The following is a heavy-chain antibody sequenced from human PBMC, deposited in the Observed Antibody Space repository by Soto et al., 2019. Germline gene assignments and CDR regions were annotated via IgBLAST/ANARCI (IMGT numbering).Heavy chain of an antibody. J-gene: IGHJ6*02. Sequence: GGSLRLSCAASGFTFSSYGMHWVRQAPGKGLEWVAVIWYDGSNKYYADSVKGRFTISRDNSKNTLYLQMNSLRGEDTAVYYCARNGSGSSLYYYYYYGMDVWGQGTTVTVSS. D-gene: IGHD2-15*01. CDR1: GFTFSSYG. CDR3: ARNGSGSSLYYYYYYGMDV. V-gene: IGHV3-33*01. CDR2: IWYDGSNK.